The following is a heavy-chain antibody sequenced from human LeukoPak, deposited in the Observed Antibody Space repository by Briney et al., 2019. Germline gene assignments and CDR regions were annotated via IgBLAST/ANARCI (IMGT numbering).Heavy chain of an antibody. CDR1: GFTFSSYG. Sequence: GGSLRLSCAASGFTFSSYGMHWVRQAPGKGLEWVAVIWYDGSNKYYADSVKGRFTISRDNSKNTLFLQMNSLRAEDTAVYYCARVDYGGNSGPDYWGQGTLVTVSS. V-gene: IGHV3-33*01. CDR2: IWYDGSNK. D-gene: IGHD4-23*01. CDR3: ARVDYGGNSGPDY. J-gene: IGHJ4*02.